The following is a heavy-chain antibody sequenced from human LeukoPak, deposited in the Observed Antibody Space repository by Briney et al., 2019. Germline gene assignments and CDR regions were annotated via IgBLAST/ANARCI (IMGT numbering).Heavy chain of an antibody. CDR1: GGSFSGYY. V-gene: IGHV4-34*01. CDR3: ARFMGIAAAATQAFDY. CDR2: INHSGST. J-gene: IGHJ4*02. Sequence: SETLSLTCAVYGGSFSGYYWSWIRQPPGKGLEWIGEINHSGSTNYNPPLKSRVTISVHTSKNQFSLKLSSVTAADTAVYYCARFMGIAAAATQAFDYWGQGTLVTVSS. D-gene: IGHD6-13*01.